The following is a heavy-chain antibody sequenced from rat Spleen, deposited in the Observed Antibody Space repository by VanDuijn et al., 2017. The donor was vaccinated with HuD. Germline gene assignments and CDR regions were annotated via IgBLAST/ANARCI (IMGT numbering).Heavy chain of an antibody. J-gene: IGHJ4*01. V-gene: IGHV3-1*01. CDR3: ARLRVRYGGYSSYVMDA. Sequence: EVQLQESGPGLVKPSQSLSLTCSVTGYSITSNYWGWIRKFPGNKMEWIGHISYSGSTSYNPSLKSRISITRHTSKNQFFLQLNSVTTEDTATYYCARLRVRYGGYSSYVMDAWGQGASVTVSS. D-gene: IGHD1-11*01. CDR2: ISYSGST. CDR1: GYSITSNY.